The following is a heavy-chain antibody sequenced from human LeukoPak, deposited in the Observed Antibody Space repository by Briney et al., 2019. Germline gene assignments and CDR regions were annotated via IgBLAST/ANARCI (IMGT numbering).Heavy chain of an antibody. CDR2: IYHSGST. CDR1: GDSISSYY. CDR3: ATLGFSSGYYYYFDH. Sequence: SETLSLTCTVSGDSISSYYWSWIRQPPGKGLEWIGYIYHSGSTYYNPSLKSRVTISVDRSKNQFSLKLSSVTAADTAVYYCATLGFSSGYYYYFDHWGQGTLVTVSS. J-gene: IGHJ4*02. V-gene: IGHV4-59*12. D-gene: IGHD3-22*01.